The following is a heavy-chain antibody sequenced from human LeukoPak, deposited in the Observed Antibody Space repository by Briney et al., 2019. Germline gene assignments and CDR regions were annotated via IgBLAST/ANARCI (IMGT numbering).Heavy chain of an antibody. D-gene: IGHD6-19*01. V-gene: IGHV3-30*18. Sequence: GRSLRLSCAASGFTFSSYGMHWVRQAPGKGLEWVAVISYDGSNKYYADSVKGRFTISRDNSKNTLYLQMNSLRAEDTAVYYCAKDYDSGIAVAGSLAGWGQGTLVTVSS. CDR1: GFTFSSYG. CDR2: ISYDGSNK. CDR3: AKDYDSGIAVAGSLAG. J-gene: IGHJ4*02.